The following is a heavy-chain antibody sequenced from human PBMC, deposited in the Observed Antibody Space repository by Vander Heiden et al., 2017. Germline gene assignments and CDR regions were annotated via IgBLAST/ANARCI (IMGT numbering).Heavy chain of an antibody. CDR2: ISNDGSNK. D-gene: IGHD3-16*01. V-gene: IGHV3-30-3*01. CDR1: GFPFSVYA. Sequence: VQLVESGGGVGQLGRSAGTTCEASGFPFSVYAIHWVRQAPGKGLEWVAVISNDGSNKYYADSVKGRFTISRDNSKNTLYLQMNSLRAEDTAVYYCARDYVWGSYGAFDIWGQVTMVTVSS. J-gene: IGHJ3*02. CDR3: ARDYVWGSYGAFDI.